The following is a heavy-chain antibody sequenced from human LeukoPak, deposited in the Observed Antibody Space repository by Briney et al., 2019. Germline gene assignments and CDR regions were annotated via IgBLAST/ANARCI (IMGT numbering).Heavy chain of an antibody. CDR1: GYAITSHF. CDR3: ARDVIKYYYDARENWIDP. J-gene: IGHJ5*02. V-gene: IGHV1-46*01. Sequence: ASVKVSCKTSGYAITSHFMHWVRQAPGQGLEWVGTIHPDGETTTYGQKFQGRVTMTCDTSTNTAYMELRSLRSDDTAIYYCARDVIKYYYDARENWIDPWGQGTLVTVSS. D-gene: IGHD3-22*01. CDR2: IHPDGETT.